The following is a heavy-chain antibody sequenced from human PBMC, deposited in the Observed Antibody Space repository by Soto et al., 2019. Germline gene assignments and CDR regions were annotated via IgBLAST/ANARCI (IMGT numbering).Heavy chain of an antibody. CDR3: ARTALFATLGCTNGVCRYWYFDL. V-gene: IGHV4-59*08. CDR1: GGSISSYY. Sequence: SETLSLTCTVSGGSISSYYWSWIRQPPGKGLEWIGYIYYSGSTNYNPSLKSRVTISVDTSKNQFSLKLSSVTAADTAVYYCARTALFATLGCTNGVCRYWYFDLWGRGTLVTVSS. D-gene: IGHD2-8*01. CDR2: IYYSGST. J-gene: IGHJ2*01.